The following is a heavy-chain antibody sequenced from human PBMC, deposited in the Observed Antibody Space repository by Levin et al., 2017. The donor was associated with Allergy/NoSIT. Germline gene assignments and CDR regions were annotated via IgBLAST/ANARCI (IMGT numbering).Heavy chain of an antibody. CDR2: IFYTEDI. V-gene: IGHV4-39*02. CDR3: ASRDCGGGGCASSAEFFHH. Sequence: SETLSLTCTVSGVSISSSSYYWGWIRQPPGKGLEWIGTIFYTEDISYNPSLKSRVIMSLDTSQNHFSLNLISVTATDTAKYYCASRDCGGGGCASSAEFFHHWGQGTLVPVSS. J-gene: IGHJ1*01. D-gene: IGHD2-15*01. CDR1: GVSISSSSYY.